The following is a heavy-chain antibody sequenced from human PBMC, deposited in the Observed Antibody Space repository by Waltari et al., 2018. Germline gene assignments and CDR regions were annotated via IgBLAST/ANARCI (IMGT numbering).Heavy chain of an antibody. J-gene: IGHJ6*02. V-gene: IGHV4-39*07. CDR2: IYYSGRT. CDR3: AGDIGTTPRSGYYYGMDV. D-gene: IGHD4-4*01. Sequence: QLQLQESGPGLVKPSETLSLTCTVSGGSISSSSYYWGWIRQPPGKGLEWIGSIYYSGRTYYNPSLKSRVTISVDTSRNQFSLKLSSVTAADTAVYYCAGDIGTTPRSGYYYGMDVWGQGTTVTVSS. CDR1: GGSISSSSYY.